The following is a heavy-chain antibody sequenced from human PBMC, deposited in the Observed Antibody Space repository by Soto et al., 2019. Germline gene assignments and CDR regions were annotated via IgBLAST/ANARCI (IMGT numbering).Heavy chain of an antibody. J-gene: IGHJ6*02. V-gene: IGHV4-38-2*01. CDR2: IYHSGNT. D-gene: IGHD2-21*02. Sequence: SETLSLSCAVSDYNNMSGRDWLWVRPPPGKGLEWIVSIYHSGNTFYNPALKSPVTISVDTSKNQFSLKLSSVTAADTAVYYCARATSGDPRFYYYDGLDVWGQGTTV. CDR1: DYNNMSGRD. CDR3: ARATSGDPRFYYYDGLDV.